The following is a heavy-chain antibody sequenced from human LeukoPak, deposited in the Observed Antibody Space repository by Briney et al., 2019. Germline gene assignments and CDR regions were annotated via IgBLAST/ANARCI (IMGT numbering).Heavy chain of an antibody. CDR1: GFTFSSYG. D-gene: IGHD4-23*01. CDR3: AKTLTTTVVTQDY. J-gene: IGHJ4*02. Sequence: GGSLRLSCAASGFTFSSYGMHWVRQAPGKGLEGVAVISYDGSNKYYADSVKGRFTISRDNSKNTLYLQMNSLRAEDTAVYYCAKTLTTTVVTQDYWGQGTLVTVSS. CDR2: ISYDGSNK. V-gene: IGHV3-30*18.